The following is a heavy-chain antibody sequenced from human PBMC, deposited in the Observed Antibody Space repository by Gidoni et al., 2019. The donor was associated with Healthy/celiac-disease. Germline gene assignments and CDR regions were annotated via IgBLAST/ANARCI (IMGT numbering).Heavy chain of an antibody. J-gene: IGHJ4*02. D-gene: IGHD6-19*01. CDR2: ISGSGGST. Sequence: EVQLLEYGGGLVQPGGSLRLACAASGFTFSSYAMSGVRQAPGKGLEWVSAISGSGGSTYYADSVKGRFTISRDNSKNTLYLQMNSLRAEDTAVYYCAKGVSGWYSDDYWGQGTLVTVSS. CDR1: GFTFSSYA. CDR3: AKGVSGWYSDDY. V-gene: IGHV3-23*01.